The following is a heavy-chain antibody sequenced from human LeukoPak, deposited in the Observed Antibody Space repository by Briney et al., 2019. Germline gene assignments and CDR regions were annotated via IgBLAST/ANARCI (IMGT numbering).Heavy chain of an antibody. CDR2: IYHSGST. CDR1: GYSISSGYY. D-gene: IGHD3-10*01. CDR3: AGQPVRGVIWFDP. Sequence: SETLSLTCTVSGYSISSGYYWGWIRQPPGKGLEWIGSIYHSGSTNYNPSLKSRVTISVDTSKNQFSLKLSSVTAADTAVYYCAGQPVRGVIWFDPWGQGTLVTVSS. V-gene: IGHV4-38-2*02. J-gene: IGHJ5*02.